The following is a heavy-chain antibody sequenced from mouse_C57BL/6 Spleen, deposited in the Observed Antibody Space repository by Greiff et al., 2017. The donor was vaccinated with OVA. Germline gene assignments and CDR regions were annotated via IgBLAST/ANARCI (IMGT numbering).Heavy chain of an antibody. V-gene: IGHV2-2*01. CDR2: IWSGGST. CDR1: GFSLTSYG. J-gene: IGHJ2*01. D-gene: IGHD1-1*01. CDR3: ARTDGSSLDY. Sequence: QVQLQQSGPGLVQPSQSLSITCTVSGFSLTSYGVHWVRQSPGKGLEWLGVIWSGGSTDYNAAFISRLSISKDNSKSQVFFKMNSLHADDAAIYYCARTDGSSLDYWGQGTTLTVSS.